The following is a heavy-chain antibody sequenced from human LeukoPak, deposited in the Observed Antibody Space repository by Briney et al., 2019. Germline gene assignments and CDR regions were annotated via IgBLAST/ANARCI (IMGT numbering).Heavy chain of an antibody. V-gene: IGHV4-30-2*01. Sequence: SETLSLTCAVSGGSISSGGYSWSWIRQPPGKGLEWIGYIYHSGSTYYNPSLKSRVTISVDRSKNQFSLKLSSVTAADTAVYYCARQGPHYGYNAFDYWGQGTLVTVSS. CDR3: ARQGPHYGYNAFDY. J-gene: IGHJ4*02. CDR1: GGSISSGGYS. CDR2: IYHSGST. D-gene: IGHD5-24*01.